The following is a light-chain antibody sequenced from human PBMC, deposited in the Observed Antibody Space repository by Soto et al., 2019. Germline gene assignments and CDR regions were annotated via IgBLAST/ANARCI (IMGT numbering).Light chain of an antibody. CDR3: AAWDVSLNVVV. Sequence: QSVVTQPPSASGTPGQRVTISCSGSASNIGSNPVNWYQQLPGTAPKLLIYSSSHRPSGVPDRISGSKSGTSASLAISGLQSGHEADYYCAAWDVSLNVVVFGGGTKLTVL. V-gene: IGLV1-44*01. J-gene: IGLJ2*01. CDR2: SSS. CDR1: ASNIGSNP.